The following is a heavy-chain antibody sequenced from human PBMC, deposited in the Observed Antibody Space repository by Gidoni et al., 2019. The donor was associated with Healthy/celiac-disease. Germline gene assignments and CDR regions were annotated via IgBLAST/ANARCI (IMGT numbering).Heavy chain of an antibody. J-gene: IGHJ1*01. CDR3: AKPPDKYRSSSYGEYFQH. Sequence: EVQLVESGGVVVQPGGALRRGWAAAGLTWEDDTTHWVRQAPGKGLEWVSLISWDGGSTYYADSVKGRFTISRDNSKTSLYLQMNSLRTEDTALYYCAKPPDKYRSSSYGEYFQHWGQGTLVTVSS. CDR2: ISWDGGST. CDR1: GLTWEDDT. D-gene: IGHD6-6*01. V-gene: IGHV3-43*01.